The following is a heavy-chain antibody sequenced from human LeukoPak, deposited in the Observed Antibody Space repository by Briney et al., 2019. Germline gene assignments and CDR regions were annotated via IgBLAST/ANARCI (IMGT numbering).Heavy chain of an antibody. D-gene: IGHD1-7*01. Sequence: GGSLRRSCAASGFTFSDYAMHWVRQAPGKGLEWVAVISKDGSDKYYPGSVRGRFTISRDNSKNTIYLQMDSLRAEDTAIYYCARDYWWNYDYWGQGTLVTVSS. CDR3: ARDYWWNYDY. CDR2: ISKDGSDK. J-gene: IGHJ4*02. CDR1: GFTFSDYA. V-gene: IGHV3-30-3*01.